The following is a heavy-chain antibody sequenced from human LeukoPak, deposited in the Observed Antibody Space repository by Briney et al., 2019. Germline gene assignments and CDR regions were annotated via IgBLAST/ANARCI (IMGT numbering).Heavy chain of an antibody. J-gene: IGHJ4*02. D-gene: IGHD6-19*01. CDR2: VSAYNGET. Sequence: ASVKVSCKASGYRFSNYGMTWVRQAPGQGLECMGWVSAYNGETNYAQNFQGRLTMTTDTSTNTAYMQLRSLRSDDTAVYYCARVGSPDSENSGWKLFFDYWGQGTLVTVSS. CDR3: ARVGSPDSENSGWKLFFDY. V-gene: IGHV1-18*01. CDR1: GYRFSNYG.